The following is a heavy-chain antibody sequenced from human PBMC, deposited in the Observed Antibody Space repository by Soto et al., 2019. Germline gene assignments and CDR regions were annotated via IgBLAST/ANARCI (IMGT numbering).Heavy chain of an antibody. CDR2: IGKSGDT. D-gene: IGHD3-10*01. CDR1: GFTFSSYD. J-gene: IGHJ5*02. CDR3: SRVRYGSVSQHTHNWCDP. Sequence: EVPLVESGGGLVQPGGSLRLSCAASGFTFSSYDMHWVRQATGKGLEWVSAIGKSGDTYYSDSVKGRVTISRENAKNSLYLQMDSLRAGDTAVYYCSRVRYGSVSQHTHNWCDPWGQGTLVTVSS. V-gene: IGHV3-13*04.